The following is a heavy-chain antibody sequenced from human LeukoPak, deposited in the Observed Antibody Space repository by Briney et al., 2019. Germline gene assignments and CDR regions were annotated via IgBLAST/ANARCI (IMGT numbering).Heavy chain of an antibody. Sequence: GGSLRLSCAASGFTFTSYSMNWVRQAPGKGLEWVSAMNSGGDTYYADSVRGRFIISRDKSRNTLYLQMNSLRVDDTAVYYCARGGSMVRGVLWGQGTLVTVSS. J-gene: IGHJ4*02. CDR2: MNSGGDT. CDR3: ARGGSMVRGVL. CDR1: GFTFTSYS. V-gene: IGHV3-53*01. D-gene: IGHD3-10*01.